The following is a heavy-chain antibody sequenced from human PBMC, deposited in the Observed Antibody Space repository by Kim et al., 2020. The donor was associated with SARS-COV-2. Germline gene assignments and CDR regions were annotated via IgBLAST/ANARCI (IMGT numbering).Heavy chain of an antibody. D-gene: IGHD1-26*01. J-gene: IGHJ4*02. V-gene: IGHV3-30*07. CDR3: ARDSGSYYLGLFDY. Sequence: ADSVRGPITISRDNSKTTLSLQMDSLRAEDTAVYYCARDSGSYYLGLFDYWGQGTLVTVSS.